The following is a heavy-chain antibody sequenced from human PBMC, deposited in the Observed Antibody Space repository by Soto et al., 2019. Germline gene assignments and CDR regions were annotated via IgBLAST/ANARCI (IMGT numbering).Heavy chain of an antibody. CDR3: VRDAPTQYYYDSRPSDGIDI. CDR1: GGSISSYY. D-gene: IGHD3-22*01. Sequence: SETLSLTCTISGGSISSYYWSWIRQPPGKGLEWIGNIYYSGSTNYNPSLKSRVTISVDTSKNQLSLKLNYVTAADTAVYYCVRDAPTQYYYDSRPSDGIDIWGQGTLVTVSS. J-gene: IGHJ3*02. CDR2: IYYSGST. V-gene: IGHV4-59*01.